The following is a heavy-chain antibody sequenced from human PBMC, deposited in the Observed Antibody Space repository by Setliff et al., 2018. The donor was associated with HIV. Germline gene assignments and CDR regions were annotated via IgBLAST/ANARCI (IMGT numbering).Heavy chain of an antibody. V-gene: IGHV3-53*01. CDR2: TYREYGA. J-gene: IGHJ4*02. CDR3: ARGRISYGDYYS. D-gene: IGHD4-17*01. CDR1: GFSFSNNY. Sequence: GGSLRLSCAASGFSFSNNYMSWVRQAPGKGLEWVAVTYREYGAYYADSVKGRFTVSRDNSKNTVDLQMHSLRAEDTAVYYCARGRISYGDYYSWGQGTLVTVSS.